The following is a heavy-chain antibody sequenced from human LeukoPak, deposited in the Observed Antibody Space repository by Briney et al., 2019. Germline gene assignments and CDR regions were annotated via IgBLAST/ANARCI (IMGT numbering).Heavy chain of an antibody. Sequence: SETLSLTCAVSGYSISSGYYWGWIRQPPGKGLEWIGSIYHSGSTNYNPSLKSRVTISVDTSKNQFSLKLSSVTAADTAVYYCARDPIVVVITGGAFDIWGQGTMVTVSS. V-gene: IGHV4-38-2*02. D-gene: IGHD3-22*01. CDR2: IYHSGST. CDR3: ARDPIVVVITGGAFDI. J-gene: IGHJ3*02. CDR1: GYSISSGYY.